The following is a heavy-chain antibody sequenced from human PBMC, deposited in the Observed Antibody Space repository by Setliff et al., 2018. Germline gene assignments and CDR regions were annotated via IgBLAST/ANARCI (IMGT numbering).Heavy chain of an antibody. CDR2: IDPSGNT. V-gene: IGHV4-61*09. CDR3: ARCLPFLSGPPFDY. D-gene: IGHD5-12*01. CDR1: GGSITSGSNY. J-gene: IGHJ4*02. Sequence: PSETLSLTCTVSGGSITSGSNYWSWIRQPAGRGLEWMGHIDPSGNTNYHPSLRSRVTISRDTSKNQFSLKLSSVTAADTAVYYCARCLPFLSGPPFDYWGQGTLVTVSS.